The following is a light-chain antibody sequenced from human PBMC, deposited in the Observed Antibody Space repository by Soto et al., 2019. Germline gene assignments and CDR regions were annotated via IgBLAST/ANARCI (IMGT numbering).Light chain of an antibody. V-gene: IGKV1-5*01. CDR1: QGVTTW. CDR2: DAS. CDR3: QQYYSDST. Sequence: DIQMTQSPSTLSASVGDRVTITCRASQGVTTWLAWYQQKPGKAPKLLIYDASNLGSGVPSRFSGSRSATEFTLTISSLQPDDFATYYCQQYYSDSTFGHGTTVDIK. J-gene: IGKJ1*01.